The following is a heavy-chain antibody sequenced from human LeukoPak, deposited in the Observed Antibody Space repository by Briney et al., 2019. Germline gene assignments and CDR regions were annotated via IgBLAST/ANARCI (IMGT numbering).Heavy chain of an antibody. J-gene: IGHJ4*02. CDR3: ARHGLGGSGSYSRY. CDR2: ICPGDSDT. CDR1: GYSFTTYW. Sequence: GESLKISCKGSGYSFTTYWIGWVRQMPGKGLEWMGIICPGDSDTTYSPAFQGQVTISVDKSVNTAYLQWSSLKPSDTAVYYCARHGLGGSGSYSRYWGQGTLVTVSS. V-gene: IGHV5-51*01. D-gene: IGHD1-26*01.